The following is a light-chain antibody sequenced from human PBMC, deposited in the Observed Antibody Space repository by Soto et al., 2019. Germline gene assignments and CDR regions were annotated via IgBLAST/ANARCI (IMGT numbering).Light chain of an antibody. V-gene: IGLV2-14*03. CDR2: DVS. CDR1: SSDIGGYNW. CDR3: SSYTSTSTLWV. J-gene: IGLJ3*02. Sequence: QSALTQPASVSGSPGQSITISCTGTSSDIGGYNWVSWYQQHPGKAPKLMIYDVSDRPSGVSNRFSGSKSGNTASLTISGLQAEHEADYYCSSYTSTSTLWVFGGGTKLTVL.